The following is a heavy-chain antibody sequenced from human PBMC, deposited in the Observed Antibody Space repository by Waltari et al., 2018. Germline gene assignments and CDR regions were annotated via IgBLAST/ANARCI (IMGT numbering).Heavy chain of an antibody. J-gene: IGHJ6*02. CDR2: MNPNSGNT. Sequence: QVQLVQSGAKVKKPGASVKVSCKASGYTLPSYDINWVRQATGQGLDGMGWMNPNSGNTGYAQKFQGRVTMTRNTSISTAYMELSSLRSEDTAVYYCARASTYYDFWSGYTDYYGMDVWGQGTTVTVSS. V-gene: IGHV1-8*01. CDR3: ARASTYYDFWSGYTDYYGMDV. D-gene: IGHD3-3*01. CDR1: GYTLPSYD.